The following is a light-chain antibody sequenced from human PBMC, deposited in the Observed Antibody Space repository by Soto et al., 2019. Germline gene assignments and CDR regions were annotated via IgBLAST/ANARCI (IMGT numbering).Light chain of an antibody. V-gene: IGKV3-20*01. CDR3: QQYDSSWT. Sequence: LVFTQPPGTLSLSPCKRATLSCRASQSISSSYLARYQQKPGQAPRLLISGASSRATGTPDRFSGSGSGTDFTLTISRLEHEDFAVYYRQQYDSSWTFGQGTKVDIK. CDR1: QSISSSY. J-gene: IGKJ1*01. CDR2: GAS.